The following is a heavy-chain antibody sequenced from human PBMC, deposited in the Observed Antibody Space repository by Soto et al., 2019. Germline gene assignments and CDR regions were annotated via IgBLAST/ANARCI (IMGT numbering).Heavy chain of an antibody. V-gene: IGHV4-4*07. J-gene: IGHJ4*02. Sequence: SSETLSLTXTVSGDSVSSHYWSWIRQPAGKGLEWLGRLYNDERTNYNPSLKSRVTMSMDTSKNQFSLKLTSVTAADSAVYFCAREPLAHSYFDFWGQGILVTVSS. CDR2: LYNDERT. CDR3: AREPLAHSYFDF. CDR1: GDSVSSHY.